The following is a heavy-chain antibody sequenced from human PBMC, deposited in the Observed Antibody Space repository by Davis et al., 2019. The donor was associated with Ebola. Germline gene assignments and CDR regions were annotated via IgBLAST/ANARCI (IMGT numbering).Heavy chain of an antibody. CDR2: IKQDGSEK. J-gene: IGHJ4*02. V-gene: IGHV3-7*01. Sequence: GESLKISCAASGFTFSSYWMSWVRQAPGKGLEWVANIKQDGSEKYYVDSVKGRFTISRDNAKNSLYLQMNSLRAEDTAVYYCARDPSSYDILTGSCDYWGQGTLVTVSS. CDR3: ARDPSSYDILTGSCDY. CDR1: GFTFSSYW. D-gene: IGHD3-9*01.